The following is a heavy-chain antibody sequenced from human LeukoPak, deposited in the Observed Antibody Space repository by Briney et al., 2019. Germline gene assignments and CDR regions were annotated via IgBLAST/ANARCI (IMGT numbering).Heavy chain of an antibody. J-gene: IGHJ6*02. D-gene: IGHD1-26*01. CDR2: ISAYNGNT. CDR1: GYTFTSYG. V-gene: IGHV1-18*01. Sequence: ASVKVSCKASGYTFTSYGISWVRQAPGQGLEWMGWISAYNGNTNYAQKLQGRVTMTTDTSTSTAYMELRSLRSDDTAVYYCARAAFNSGNYYPYYYGMDVWGQGTTVTVSS. CDR3: ARAAFNSGNYYPYYYGMDV.